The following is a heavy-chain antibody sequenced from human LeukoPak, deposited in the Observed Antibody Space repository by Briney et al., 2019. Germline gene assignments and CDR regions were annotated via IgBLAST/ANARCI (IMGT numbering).Heavy chain of an antibody. Sequence: GRSLRLSCAASGFTFSNYGMHWVRQAPGKGLEWVTVIANDGRDKKYADSVRGRFTISRDNSKNTVYLQMDSLRVEDMAVYYCAKDSKITSADYYFDYWGLGTLVTVSS. CDR1: GFTFSNYG. CDR3: AKDSKITSADYYFDY. V-gene: IGHV3-30*19. D-gene: IGHD6-13*01. J-gene: IGHJ4*02. CDR2: IANDGRDK.